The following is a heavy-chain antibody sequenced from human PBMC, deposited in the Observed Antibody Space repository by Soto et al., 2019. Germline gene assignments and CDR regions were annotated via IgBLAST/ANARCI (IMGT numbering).Heavy chain of an antibody. CDR3: AKGDPGIMITFGGVIVPYYFDY. J-gene: IGHJ4*02. Sequence: GGSLRLSCAASGFTFSSYAMSWVRQAPGKGLEWVSAISGSGGSTYYADSVKGRFTISRDNSKNTLYLQMNSLRAEDTAVYYCAKGDPGIMITFGGVIVPYYFDYWGQGTLVTVSS. D-gene: IGHD3-16*02. CDR2: ISGSGGST. V-gene: IGHV3-23*01. CDR1: GFTFSSYA.